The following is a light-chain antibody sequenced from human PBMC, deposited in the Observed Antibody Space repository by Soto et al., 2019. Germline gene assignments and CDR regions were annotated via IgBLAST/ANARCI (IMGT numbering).Light chain of an antibody. J-gene: IGLJ2*01. CDR2: EVG. CDR1: SSDVGSYNL. V-gene: IGLV2-23*02. Sequence: QSVLTQPASVSGSPGQSITISCTGTSSDVGSYNLVSWYQQHPGKAPKLMIYEVGKRPSGVSNRFSGSKSGNTASLTISGLQAEDEADYYCCSYAGSSTFVVFGGGTKVTVL. CDR3: CSYAGSSTFVV.